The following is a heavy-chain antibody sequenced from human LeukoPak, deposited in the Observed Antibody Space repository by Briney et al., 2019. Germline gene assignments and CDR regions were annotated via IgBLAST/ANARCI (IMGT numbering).Heavy chain of an antibody. D-gene: IGHD6-13*01. V-gene: IGHV4-4*07. CDR1: GGSISSYY. Sequence: PSETLSLTCTVSGGSISSYYWSWVRQPAGKGLEWIGRIYTSGSTNYNPSLKSRVTMSVDTSKSQFSLKLSSVTAADTAVYYCARVMGSSSWYWYFDYWGQGTLVTVSS. CDR2: IYTSGST. J-gene: IGHJ4*02. CDR3: ARVMGSSSWYWYFDY.